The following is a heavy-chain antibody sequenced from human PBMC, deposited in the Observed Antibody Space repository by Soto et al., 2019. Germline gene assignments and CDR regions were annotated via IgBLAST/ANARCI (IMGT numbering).Heavy chain of an antibody. CDR1: GGSFSGYY. V-gene: IGHV4-34*01. CDR2: INHSGST. CDR3: ASRWELSRFDF. J-gene: IGHJ4*02. Sequence: QVQLQQWGAGLLKPSETLSLTCAVYGGSFSGYYWSWIRQPPGKGLEWIGEINHSGSTNYTPSLKSRSTISVDTSKDQFSLKLSSVTAADTAVYYCASRWELSRFDFWGQGTLVTVSS. D-gene: IGHD1-26*01.